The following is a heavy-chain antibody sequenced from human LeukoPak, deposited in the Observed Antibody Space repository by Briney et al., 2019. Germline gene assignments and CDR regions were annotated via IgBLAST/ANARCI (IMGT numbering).Heavy chain of an antibody. D-gene: IGHD5-24*01. Sequence: PGGSLRLSCAASGFTFSSYEMNWVRQAPGKGLEWISYISSSGGTIYYADSVKGRFTISRDNAKNSLYLQMNSLRAEDTAVYYCAREGREGYNFDYWGQGTLVTVSS. CDR1: GFTFSSYE. V-gene: IGHV3-48*03. J-gene: IGHJ4*02. CDR2: ISSSGGTI. CDR3: AREGREGYNFDY.